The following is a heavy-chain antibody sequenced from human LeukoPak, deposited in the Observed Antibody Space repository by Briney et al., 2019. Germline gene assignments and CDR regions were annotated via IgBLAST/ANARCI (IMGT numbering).Heavy chain of an antibody. J-gene: IGHJ4*02. CDR3: ARDLWGVGANYFDY. CDR2: ISGSGGST. V-gene: IGHV3-23*01. D-gene: IGHD1-26*01. CDR1: GFTFSSYA. Sequence: GGSLRLSCAASGFTFSSYAMSWVRQAPGKGLEWVSAISGSGGSTYYADSVKGRFTISRDNSKNTLYLQMNSLRAEDTAVYYCARDLWGVGANYFDYWGQGTLVTVSS.